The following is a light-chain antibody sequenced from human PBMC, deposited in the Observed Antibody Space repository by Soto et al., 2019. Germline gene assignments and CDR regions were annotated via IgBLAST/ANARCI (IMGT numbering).Light chain of an antibody. Sequence: DIQMTQSPSTLSASIGDRVTITCRASQSISYWLAWYQQKPGKAPKLLIYDASNLDSGVPSTFSGSGSGTEFTLTISSLQPDDFATYYCQQYNSYSYTFGQGTKVEIK. CDR3: QQYNSYSYT. V-gene: IGKV1-5*01. CDR1: QSISYW. CDR2: DAS. J-gene: IGKJ2*01.